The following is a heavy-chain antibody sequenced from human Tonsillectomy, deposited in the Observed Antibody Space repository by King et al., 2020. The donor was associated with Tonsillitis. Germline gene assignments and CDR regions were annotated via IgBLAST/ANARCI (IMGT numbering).Heavy chain of an antibody. J-gene: IGHJ6*02. CDR2: IPYDGSNK. CDR1: GFSFRNYG. V-gene: IGHV3-30*18. D-gene: IGHD6-13*01. CDR3: AKEIAAAGDSYYSYGMDV. Sequence: QLVQSGGGVVQPGRSLRLSCAASGFSFRNYGIHWVRQAPGKGLEWVAIIPYDGSNKYYADSVKGRFTVSRDNSKNTLYLQMNSLGGEDTAVYYCAKEIAAAGDSYYSYGMDVWGQGTAVTVSS.